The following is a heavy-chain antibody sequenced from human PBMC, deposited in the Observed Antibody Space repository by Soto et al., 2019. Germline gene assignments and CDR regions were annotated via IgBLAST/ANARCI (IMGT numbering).Heavy chain of an antibody. D-gene: IGHD4-17*01. Sequence: QVQLQESGPGLVKPSQTLSLTCTVSGDSISSDNYYWSWIRQPPGKGLEWIGYIYDSGSTYYNASLKGRVTLSIATPKNQFSLKLSSVTAAATAVYYCARVRWYGAYSDYWGQGTLVTVSS. V-gene: IGHV4-30-4*01. J-gene: IGHJ4*02. CDR3: ARVRWYGAYSDY. CDR1: GDSISSDNYY. CDR2: IYDSGST.